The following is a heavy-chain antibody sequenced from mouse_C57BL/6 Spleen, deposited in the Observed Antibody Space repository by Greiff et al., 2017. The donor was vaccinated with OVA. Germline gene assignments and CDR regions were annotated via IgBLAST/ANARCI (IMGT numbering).Heavy chain of an antibody. CDR2: IHPYSGST. CDR1: GYTFTSYW. CDR3: ARAGYGYFDY. Sequence: QVQLQQPGAELVKPGASVKLSCKASGYTFTSYWMHWVKQRPGQGLEWIGMIHPYSGSTNYNEKFKSKATLTVDKSSSTAYMQLISLTSEDSAVYYCARAGYGYFDYWGQGTTLTVSS. J-gene: IGHJ2*01. D-gene: IGHD1-1*02. V-gene: IGHV1-64*01.